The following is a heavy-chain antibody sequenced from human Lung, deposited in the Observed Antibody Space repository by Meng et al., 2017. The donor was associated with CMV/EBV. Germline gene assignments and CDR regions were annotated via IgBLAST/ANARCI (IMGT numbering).Heavy chain of an antibody. CDR3: AVAPGWELLGWFDP. CDR2: IYPGDSDT. CDR1: GYSFTSYW. D-gene: IGHD1-26*01. J-gene: IGHJ5*02. V-gene: IGHV5-51*01. Sequence: GGSLRLXXKGSGYSFTSYWIGWVRQMPGKGLEWMGIIYPGDSDTRYSPSFQGQVTISADKSISTAYLQWSSLKASDTAMYYCAVAPGWELLGWFDPWGQGTLVXVSS.